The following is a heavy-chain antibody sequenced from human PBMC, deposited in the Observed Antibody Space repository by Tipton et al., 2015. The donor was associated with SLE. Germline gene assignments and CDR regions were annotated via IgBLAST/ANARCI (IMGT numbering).Heavy chain of an antibody. D-gene: IGHD4-17*01. Sequence: TLSLTCTVSGGSISFDYWSWIRPSAGRGLEWIGRIYSSGDRDYNPPLRSRVTMSIDASQNRVSLRLKSVSAADTAVYYCARGSDGEYVGYFDVWGPGTLVTVSS. V-gene: IGHV4-4*07. CDR1: GGSISFDY. CDR2: IYSSGDR. J-gene: IGHJ2*01. CDR3: ARGSDGEYVGYFDV.